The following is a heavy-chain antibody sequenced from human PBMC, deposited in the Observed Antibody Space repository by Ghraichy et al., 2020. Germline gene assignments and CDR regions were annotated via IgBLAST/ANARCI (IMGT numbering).Heavy chain of an antibody. D-gene: IGHD1-26*01. CDR2: IIPIFGTA. CDR1: GGTFSSYA. J-gene: IGHJ4*02. V-gene: IGHV1-69*13. Sequence: SVKVSCKASGGTFSSYAISWVRQAPGQGLEWMGGIIPIFGTANYAQKFQGRVTITADESTSTAYMELSSLRSEDTAVYYCARLDTLVGANGTEDYWGQGTLVTVSS. CDR3: ARLDTLVGANGTEDY.